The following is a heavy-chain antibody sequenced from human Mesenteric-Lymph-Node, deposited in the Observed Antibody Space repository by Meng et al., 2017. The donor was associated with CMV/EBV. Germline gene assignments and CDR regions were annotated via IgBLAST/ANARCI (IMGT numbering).Heavy chain of an antibody. CDR2: IKEDGSEK. CDR3: ARGGSTFDY. D-gene: IGHD2-2*01. V-gene: IGHV3-7*04. Sequence: GESLKISCAVSGFTFSSYCMTWVRQAPGKGLEWVANIKEDGSEKYYVDSVKGRFTISRDDAKNSLYLQMNSLRVEDTAVYYCARGGSTFDYWGQGTLVTVSS. CDR1: GFTFSSYC. J-gene: IGHJ4*02.